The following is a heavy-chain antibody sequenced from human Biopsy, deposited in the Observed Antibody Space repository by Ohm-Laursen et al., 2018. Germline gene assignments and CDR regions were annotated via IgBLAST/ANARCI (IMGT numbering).Heavy chain of an antibody. J-gene: IGHJ1*01. CDR2: NIPILGTG. CDR1: GGTFSNYG. V-gene: IGHV1-69*06. Sequence: ASVKVSCKAPGGTFSNYGVNWVRQAPGQGLEWLGGNIPILGTGNYAKKFQDRVTVAADTSTSTATMELRSLRSDDTAVYYCATKLTGYFHHWGQGTLVIVSS. CDR3: ATKLTGYFHH. D-gene: IGHD3-9*01.